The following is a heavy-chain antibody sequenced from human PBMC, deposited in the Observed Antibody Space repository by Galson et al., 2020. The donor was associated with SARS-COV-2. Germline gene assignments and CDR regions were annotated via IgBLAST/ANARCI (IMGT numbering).Heavy chain of an antibody. J-gene: IGHJ1*01. CDR1: GGSTSGFSYY. V-gene: IGHV4-39*07. CDR3: ARQPLGDNCGMCAEYFQH. Sequence: SEPLSLTCTVSGGSTSGFSYYWGWIRQPPGKGLEWIGSIFYSGNTYYNPSLKSRVTISVDTSKNQFSLKLNSVTAADTAVYYCARQPLGDNCGMCAEYFQHWGQGTLVSVSS. D-gene: IGHD1-20*01. CDR2: IFYSGNT.